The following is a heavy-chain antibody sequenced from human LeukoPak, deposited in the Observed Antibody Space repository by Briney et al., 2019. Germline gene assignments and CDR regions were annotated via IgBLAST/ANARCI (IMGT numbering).Heavy chain of an antibody. J-gene: IGHJ4*02. Sequence: GGSLRLSCVVSGFTFSTYTMNWVRQAPGKGLEWVSSISSGSRDIYYADSLKGRFTISRDNAKNSLYLQMNSLRAEDTAVYYCAKDWDLGRSPNDYWGQGTLVTVSS. D-gene: IGHD1-26*01. CDR2: ISSGSRDI. CDR1: GFTFSTYT. V-gene: IGHV3-21*01. CDR3: AKDWDLGRSPNDY.